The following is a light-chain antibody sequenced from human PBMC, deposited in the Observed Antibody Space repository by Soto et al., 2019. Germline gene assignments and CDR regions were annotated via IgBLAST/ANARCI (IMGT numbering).Light chain of an antibody. CDR3: SSYTTSNTVV. Sequence: QSALTQPASVSGSPGQSITISCTGTSSDVGFYNYVSWYQQHPGKAPKLMIYHVSNRPSGVSTRFSGSKSANTASLTISGLQAEDEADYYCSSYTTSNTVVFGGGTK. CDR2: HVS. CDR1: SSDVGFYNY. J-gene: IGLJ3*02. V-gene: IGLV2-14*03.